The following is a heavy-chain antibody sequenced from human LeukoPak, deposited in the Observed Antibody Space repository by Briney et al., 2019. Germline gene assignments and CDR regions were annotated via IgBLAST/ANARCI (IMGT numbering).Heavy chain of an antibody. CDR1: GGSFSGYY. J-gene: IGHJ4*02. V-gene: IGHV4-34*01. Sequence: SEILSLTCAVYGGSFSGYYWSWIRQPPGKGLEWIGEINHSGSTNYNPSLKSRVTISVDTSKNQFSLKLSSVTAADTAVYYCARGGIAALNDWGQGTLVTASS. CDR3: ARGGIAALND. D-gene: IGHD6-6*01. CDR2: INHSGST.